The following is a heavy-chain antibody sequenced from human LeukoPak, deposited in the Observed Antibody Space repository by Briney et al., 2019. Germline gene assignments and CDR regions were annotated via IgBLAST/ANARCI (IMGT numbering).Heavy chain of an antibody. CDR3: TSRTYYYDSSGDY. D-gene: IGHD3-22*01. CDR1: GFTFSGSA. CDR2: IRSQANSYAT. V-gene: IGHV3-73*01. J-gene: IGHJ4*02. Sequence: GGSLRLSCAASGFTFSGSAMHWVRQASGKGLEWVGRIRSQANSYATAYAASVNGRYTHSRDDSTNTAYLQMNGLKTEDTAVYYCTSRTYYYDSSGDYWGQGTLVTVSS.